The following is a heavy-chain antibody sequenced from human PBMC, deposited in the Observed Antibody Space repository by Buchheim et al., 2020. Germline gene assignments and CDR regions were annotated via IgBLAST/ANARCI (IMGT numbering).Heavy chain of an antibody. J-gene: IGHJ4*02. V-gene: IGHV3-21*01. CDR1: GFTFSNNR. CDR3: ARGGGGLSSWHFDY. D-gene: IGHD6-13*01. CDR2: ISSSSSYI. Sequence: EVQLVESGGGLVKPGGSLRLTCAASGFTFSNNRLNWVRQAPGKGLEWVSSISSSSSYIYYVDSVKGRFTISRDNAKNSLYLGMNGLRAEDTAVYYCARGGGGLSSWHFDYWGQGTL.